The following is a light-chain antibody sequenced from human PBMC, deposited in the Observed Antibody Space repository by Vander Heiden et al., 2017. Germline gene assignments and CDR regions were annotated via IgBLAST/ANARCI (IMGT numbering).Light chain of an antibody. V-gene: IGLV3-9*01. CDR2: RDN. CDR1: NIGSKN. CDR3: QVWDNGSVV. J-gene: IGLJ3*02. Sequence: SYDLPQALSVSVALGQPARITCGGKNIGSKNVHWYQQKPGQAPALVIYRDNNRPSGIPERLSGSNSGNTATLTISSAQVGDEADYFCQVWDNGSVVFGGGTKLTVL.